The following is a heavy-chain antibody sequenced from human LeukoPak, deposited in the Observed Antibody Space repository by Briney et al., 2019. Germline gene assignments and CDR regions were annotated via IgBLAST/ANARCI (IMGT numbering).Heavy chain of an antibody. CDR1: GFTFSSYG. Sequence: GGSLRLSCAASGFTFSSYGMHWVRQAPGKGLEWVAFIRYDGSNKYYADSVKGRFTISRDNSKNTLYLQMNSLRAEDTAVYYCAGIVGATHAFDIWGQGTMVTVSS. CDR2: IRYDGSNK. J-gene: IGHJ3*02. V-gene: IGHV3-30*02. CDR3: AGIVGATHAFDI. D-gene: IGHD1-26*01.